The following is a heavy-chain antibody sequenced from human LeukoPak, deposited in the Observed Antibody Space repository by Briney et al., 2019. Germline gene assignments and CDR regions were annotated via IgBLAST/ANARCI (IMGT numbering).Heavy chain of an antibody. Sequence: GGSLRLSCAASGSTFSSYAMSRVRQAPGKGLEWVSAISGSGGSTYYADSVKGRFTISRDNSKNTLYLQMNSLRAEDTAVYYCAKGLYYYDSSGYQNWYFDLWGRGTLVTVSS. CDR3: AKGLYYYDSSGYQNWYFDL. J-gene: IGHJ2*01. D-gene: IGHD3-22*01. CDR1: GSTFSSYA. CDR2: ISGSGGST. V-gene: IGHV3-23*01.